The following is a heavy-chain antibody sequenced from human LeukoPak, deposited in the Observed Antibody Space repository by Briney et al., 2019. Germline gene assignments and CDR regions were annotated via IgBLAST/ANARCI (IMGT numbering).Heavy chain of an antibody. D-gene: IGHD1-26*01. Sequence: GGSLRLSCAASGFTFSSYRMHWVRQAPGKGLVWVSRINSDGSSTSYADSVKGRFTISRDNAKNTLYLQMNSLRAEDTAVYYCARDRGGSYQGLFDYWGQGTLVTVSS. CDR2: INSDGSST. CDR1: GFTFSSYR. V-gene: IGHV3-74*01. CDR3: ARDRGGSYQGLFDY. J-gene: IGHJ4*02.